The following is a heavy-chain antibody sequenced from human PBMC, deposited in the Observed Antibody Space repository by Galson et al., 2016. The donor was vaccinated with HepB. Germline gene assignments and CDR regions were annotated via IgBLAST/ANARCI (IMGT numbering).Heavy chain of an antibody. CDR1: GFTFSSYS. CDR3: ARSAAGRTATTTLA. V-gene: IGHV3-21*01. J-gene: IGHJ5*02. CDR2: ISSSGTYI. Sequence: SLRLSCAASGFTFSSYSVNWVRQAPGKGLEWVSSISSSGTYIYYADSVKGRFTISRDNAKRSLYLQMNSLRAEDTAVYYCARSAAGRTATTTLAWGQGILVTVSS. D-gene: IGHD4-17*01.